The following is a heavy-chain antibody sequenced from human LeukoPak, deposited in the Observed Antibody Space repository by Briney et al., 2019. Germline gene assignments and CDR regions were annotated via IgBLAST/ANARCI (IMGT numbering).Heavy chain of an antibody. CDR1: GFTFSSHG. D-gene: IGHD2-2*02. Sequence: GGSLRLSCAASGFTFSSHGMHWVRQAPGKGLEWVAFIRNDGSDKYYADSVKGRFTISRDNSKNTLYLQMNSLRAEDSAVYYCAKVPYCSTTSCYREPLDYWGQGTLVTVSS. V-gene: IGHV3-30*02. CDR3: AKVPYCSTTSCYREPLDY. J-gene: IGHJ4*02. CDR2: IRNDGSDK.